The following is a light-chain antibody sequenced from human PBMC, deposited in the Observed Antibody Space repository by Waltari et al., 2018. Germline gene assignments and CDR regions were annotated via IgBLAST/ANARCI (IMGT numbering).Light chain of an antibody. CDR2: EVS. CDR1: SSDVGGYNY. V-gene: IGLV2-14*01. CDR3: SSYTSSSSVV. Sequence: QSALTQPASVSGSPGQSITISCTGTSSDVGGYNYVSWYQQHPGKAPKLMIYEVSNRPSAVSNRFSGTKSGNTASLTISGLQAEDEADYYCSSYTSSSSVVFGGGTKLTVL. J-gene: IGLJ2*01.